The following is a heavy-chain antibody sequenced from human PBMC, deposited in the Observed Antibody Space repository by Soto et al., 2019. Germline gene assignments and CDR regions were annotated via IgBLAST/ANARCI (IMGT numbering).Heavy chain of an antibody. CDR1: GFTFSSYA. CDR3: ANLPTITMVRGVIINWFDP. D-gene: IGHD3-10*01. V-gene: IGHV3-23*01. J-gene: IGHJ5*02. CDR2: ISGSGGST. Sequence: GGSLRLSCAASGFTFSSYAMSWVRQAPGKGLEWVSAISGSGGSTYYADSVKGRFTISRDNSKNTLYLQMNSLRAEDTAVYYCANLPTITMVRGVIINWFDPWGQGTLVTVSS.